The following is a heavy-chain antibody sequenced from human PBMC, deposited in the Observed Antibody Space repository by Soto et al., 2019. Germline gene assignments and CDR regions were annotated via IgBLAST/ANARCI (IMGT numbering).Heavy chain of an antibody. CDR2: SHQSGNT. D-gene: IGHD6-13*01. Sequence: QVQLQESGPGLVKPSGTLSLTCAVSGVSISSHDWWTWVRQPPGKGLEWIGESHQSGNTNYNSSLKSRLTISVDKSKNQFSLKLTCVTVRDTAVYYSATRDSSRFYWGQGTLVTVSS. CDR1: GVSISSHDW. V-gene: IGHV4-4*02. CDR3: ATRDSSRFY. J-gene: IGHJ4*02.